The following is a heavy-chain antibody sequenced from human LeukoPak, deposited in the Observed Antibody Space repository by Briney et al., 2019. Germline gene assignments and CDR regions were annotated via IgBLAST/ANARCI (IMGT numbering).Heavy chain of an antibody. D-gene: IGHD2-2*01. V-gene: IGHV4-59*01. Sequence: PSETLSLTCSVSGGSISSDYWSWIRQPPEKGLEWIGYILYSGSTNYNPSLKSRLTISVDTSTNQFSLKLSSGTAADTAVYYCAREYCTRTTCYFDYWGQGTLVTVSS. CDR3: AREYCTRTTCYFDY. CDR2: ILYSGST. J-gene: IGHJ4*02. CDR1: GGSISSDY.